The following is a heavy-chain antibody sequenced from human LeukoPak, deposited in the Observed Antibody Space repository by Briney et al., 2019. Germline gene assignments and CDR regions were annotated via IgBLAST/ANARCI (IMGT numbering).Heavy chain of an antibody. J-gene: IGHJ3*02. CDR1: GGTFTSYA. D-gene: IGHD3-22*01. CDR2: IIPIFGTA. CDR3: ARDIVYGYDSSGYDAFDI. Sequence: SVKVSCKASGGTFTSYAISWVRQAPGQGLEWMGGIIPIFGTANYAQKFQGRVTITADESTSTAYMELSSLRSEDTAVYYCARDIVYGYDSSGYDAFDIWGQGTMVTVSS. V-gene: IGHV1-69*01.